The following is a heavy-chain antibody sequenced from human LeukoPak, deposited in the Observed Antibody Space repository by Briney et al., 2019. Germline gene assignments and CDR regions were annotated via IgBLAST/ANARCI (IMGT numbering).Heavy chain of an antibody. Sequence: SETLSLTCAVSGYSISSGYYWGWIRQPPGKGLEWIGSIYYSGSIYYNPSLESRVTISVDTSKNQFSLKLSSVTAADTAIYYCARDLWGSGSYYNVPLDYWGQGTLVTVSS. CDR1: GYSISSGYY. J-gene: IGHJ4*02. CDR2: IYYSGSI. CDR3: ARDLWGSGSYYNVPLDY. V-gene: IGHV4-38-2*02. D-gene: IGHD3-10*01.